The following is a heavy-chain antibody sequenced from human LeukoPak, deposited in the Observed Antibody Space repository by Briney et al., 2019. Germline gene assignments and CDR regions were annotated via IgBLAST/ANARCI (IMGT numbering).Heavy chain of an antibody. CDR1: GGSISSGGYY. CDR3: AKCMGIAVAGIRTPSYYYYGMDV. D-gene: IGHD6-19*01. V-gene: IGHV4-31*03. Sequence: SETLSLTCTVSGGSISSGGYYWSWIRQHPGKGLEWIGYIYYSGSTYYNPSLKSRVTISVDTSKNQFSLKLSSVTAADTAVYYCAKCMGIAVAGIRTPSYYYYGMDVWGQGTTVTVSS. J-gene: IGHJ6*02. CDR2: IYYSGST.